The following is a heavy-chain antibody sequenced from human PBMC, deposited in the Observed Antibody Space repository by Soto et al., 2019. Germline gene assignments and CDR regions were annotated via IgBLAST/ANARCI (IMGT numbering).Heavy chain of an antibody. D-gene: IGHD2-15*01. J-gene: IGHJ6*02. CDR1: GFTFSSYA. CDR3: ARGYCSGGSCRMLKYYYGMDV. V-gene: IGHV3-30-3*01. CDR2: ISYDGSNK. Sequence: PGGSLRLSCAASGFTFSSYAMHWVRQAPGKGLEWVAVISYDGSNKYYADSVKGRFTISRDNSKNTLYLQMNSLRAEDTAVYYCARGYCSGGSCRMLKYYYGMDVWGQGTTVTVSS.